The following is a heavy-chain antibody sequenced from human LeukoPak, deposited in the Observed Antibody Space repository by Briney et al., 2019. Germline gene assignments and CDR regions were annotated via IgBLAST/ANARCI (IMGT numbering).Heavy chain of an antibody. CDR3: AKDVPYYYDSSGYSDY. CDR1: GFTFSSYG. V-gene: IGHV3-30*02. D-gene: IGHD3-22*01. J-gene: IGHJ4*02. Sequence: GGSLRLSCAASGFTFSSYGMHWVRQAPGKGLEWVAFIRYDGSNKYYADSVKGRFTISRDNSKNTLYLQMNSLRAEDTAVYYCAKDVPYYYDSSGYSDYWGQGTLVTVSS. CDR2: IRYDGSNK.